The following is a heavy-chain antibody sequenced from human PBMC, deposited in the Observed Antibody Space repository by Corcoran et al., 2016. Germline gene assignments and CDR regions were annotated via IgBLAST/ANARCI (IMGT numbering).Heavy chain of an antibody. V-gene: IGHV3-30*18. D-gene: IGHD1-26*01. Sequence: QVQLVESGGGVVQPGRSLRLSCAASGFTFSSYGMHWVRQAPGKGLEWVAVISYDGSNKYYADSVKGRFTISRDNSKNTLYLQMNSLRAEDTAVYYCAKGQFRVGATSGRWFDPWGQGTLVTVSS. J-gene: IGHJ5*02. CDR2: ISYDGSNK. CDR3: AKGQFRVGATSGRWFDP. CDR1: GFTFSSYG.